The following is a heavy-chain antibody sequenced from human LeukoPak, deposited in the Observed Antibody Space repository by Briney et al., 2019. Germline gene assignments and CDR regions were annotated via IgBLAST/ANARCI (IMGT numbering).Heavy chain of an antibody. CDR3: VRILIDYYDNSGYYRGHFDY. V-gene: IGHV4-31*03. D-gene: IGHD3-22*01. CDR2: IYYSGST. Sequence: SETLSLTCTVSGGSISSGGYYWSWIREHPGKGLEWIGYIYYSGSTYYNPSLKSRVTISVDTSKNQFSLKLSSVTAADTAVYYCVRILIDYYDNSGYYRGHFDYWGQGTLVTVSS. CDR1: GGSISSGGYY. J-gene: IGHJ4*02.